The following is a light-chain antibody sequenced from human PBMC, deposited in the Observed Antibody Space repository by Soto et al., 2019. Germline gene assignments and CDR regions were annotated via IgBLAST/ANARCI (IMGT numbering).Light chain of an antibody. CDR3: QQYNNWPAWT. J-gene: IGKJ1*01. Sequence: EIVMTQSPATLYVSPGERATLSCRASQRVSSNLAWYQQKPGQAPRLLSYGASTRAPGIPARFSGSGSGTEFTLTISSLQSEDFAVYYCQQYNNWPAWTFGQGTKVEIK. V-gene: IGKV3-15*01. CDR2: GAS. CDR1: QRVSSN.